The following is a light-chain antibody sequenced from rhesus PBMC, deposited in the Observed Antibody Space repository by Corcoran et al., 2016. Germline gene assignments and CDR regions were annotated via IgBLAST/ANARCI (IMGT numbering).Light chain of an antibody. CDR2: AAS. CDR1: QGVGGW. V-gene: IGKV1-18*01. Sequence: DIQMTQSPSSLSASVGDKVTITCRASQGVGGWLAWYQQKPGKAPELLIFAASRLKSGVPSRFRGSGSGTDYTLTISSLQPEDFATYYCQQGYNIPWTVGQGTNVEIK. CDR3: QQGYNIPWT. J-gene: IGKJ1*01.